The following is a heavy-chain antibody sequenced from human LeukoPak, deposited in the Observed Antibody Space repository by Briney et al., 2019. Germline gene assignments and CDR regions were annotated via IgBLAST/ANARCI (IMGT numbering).Heavy chain of an antibody. CDR2: VYPGDCRT. J-gene: IGHJ4*02. CDR1: GYSYTGYW. D-gene: IGHD3-22*01. CDR3: ARAGNFYDSSVYYSNFDY. V-gene: IGHV5-51*01. Sequence: GESLKISCQGSGYSYTGYWIGWARQMPGKGLELIGIVYPGDCRTRYTPSFQGQVTMSADKSINTAYLQWSSLRASDTAMYYSARAGNFYDSSVYYSNFDYWGQGTLVTVSS.